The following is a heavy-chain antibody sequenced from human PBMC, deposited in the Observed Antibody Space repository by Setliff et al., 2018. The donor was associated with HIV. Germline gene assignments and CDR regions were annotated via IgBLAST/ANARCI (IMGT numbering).Heavy chain of an antibody. CDR3: ARHQVIPTVIGAFDI. CDR1: GDSISTSNSS. CDR2: LYYGGTT. J-gene: IGHJ3*02. Sequence: SETLSLTCTDSGDSISTSNSSWGWVRQPPGTGLEWIGSLYYGGTTYYNPSLKSRVTISVDTSKNHFALKLSSVTAADTAVYYCARHQVIPTVIGAFDIWGQGTAVTVSS. D-gene: IGHD3-16*02. V-gene: IGHV4-39*01.